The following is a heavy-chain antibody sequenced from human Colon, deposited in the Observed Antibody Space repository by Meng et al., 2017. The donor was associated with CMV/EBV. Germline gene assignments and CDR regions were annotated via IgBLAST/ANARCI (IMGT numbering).Heavy chain of an antibody. CDR2: IKHDGHEE. CDR3: VRSTGWNSYFDF. V-gene: IGHV3-7*03. CDR1: GFTFSSYW. J-gene: IGHJ4*02. D-gene: IGHD1-7*01. Sequence: GGSLRLSCSASGFTFSSYWMTWVRQVPGKGLEWLAKIKHDGHEEKYLDSVEGRFTISRDNSKNSLYLQMNSLRVDDTGLYYCVRSTGWNSYFDFWGQGVQVT.